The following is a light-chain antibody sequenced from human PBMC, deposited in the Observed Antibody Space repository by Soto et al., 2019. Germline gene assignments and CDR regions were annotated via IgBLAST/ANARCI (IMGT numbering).Light chain of an antibody. CDR3: QQRSNWPPLYT. J-gene: IGKJ2*01. Sequence: DIVLTQSPATLSLSPGERATLSCRASQSVSSYLAWYQQKPGQAPRLLIYDASNRATGIPARFSGSGSGTDFTLTISGLEPEDFAVYYCQQRSNWPPLYTFGHGTKLESK. V-gene: IGKV3-11*01. CDR2: DAS. CDR1: QSVSSY.